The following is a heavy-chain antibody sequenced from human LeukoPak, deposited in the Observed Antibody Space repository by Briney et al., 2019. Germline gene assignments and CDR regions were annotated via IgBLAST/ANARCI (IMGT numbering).Heavy chain of an antibody. CDR2: IYTRGST. J-gene: IGHJ4*02. CDR1: GGSISSGSYY. Sequence: SQTLSLTCTVSGGSISSGSYYWSWIRQPAGKGLEWIGRIYTRGSTNYNPSLKSRVTISVDTSKNQFSLKLSSVTAADTAVYYCARSRARIDYYGSGSTSWVIDYWGQGTLVTVSS. CDR3: ARSRARIDYYGSGSTSWVIDY. D-gene: IGHD3-10*01. V-gene: IGHV4-61*02.